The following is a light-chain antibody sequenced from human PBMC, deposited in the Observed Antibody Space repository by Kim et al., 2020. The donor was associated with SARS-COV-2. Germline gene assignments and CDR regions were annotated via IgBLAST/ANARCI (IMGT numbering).Light chain of an antibody. CDR3: QVWDSSGDDPE. V-gene: IGLV3-21*02. J-gene: IGLJ2*01. Sequence: SYELTQAPSVAVAPGETARITCGGNDIGLKSVHWYQQKPGQAPVLVIYDDTYRPSGIPERFSGSNSGNTAALTISGAGVGDEADYFCQVWDSSGDDPEFG. CDR2: DDT. CDR1: DIGLKS.